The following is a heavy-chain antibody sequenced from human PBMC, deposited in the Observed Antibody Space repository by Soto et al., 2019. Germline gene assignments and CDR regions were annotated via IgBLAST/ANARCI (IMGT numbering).Heavy chain of an antibody. Sequence: SETLSLTCTVSGGSISSGDYYWSWIRQPPGKGLEWIGYIYYSGSTYYNPSLKSRVTISVDTSKNQFSLKLSSVTAADTAVYYCARNLQYYDFWSGYSYGMDVWGQGTTVTVSS. CDR3: ARNLQYYDFWSGYSYGMDV. CDR1: GGSISSGDYY. V-gene: IGHV4-30-4*01. J-gene: IGHJ6*02. CDR2: IYYSGST. D-gene: IGHD3-3*01.